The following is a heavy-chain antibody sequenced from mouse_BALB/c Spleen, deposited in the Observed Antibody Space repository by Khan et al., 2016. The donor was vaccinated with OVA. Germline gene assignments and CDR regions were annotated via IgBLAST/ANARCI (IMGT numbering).Heavy chain of an antibody. Sequence: QVQLKQSGAELARPGASVKMSCKASGYSFTNCTMHWVNQRPGQGLEWIGYINPTSGYANYNQKFKDKATLTADKSSTTAYMQLSSLTSDDSAVYYCVRIPVHPYNFDSWGQGTTLTVSS. CDR3: VRIPVHPYNFDS. J-gene: IGHJ2*01. CDR2: INPTSGYA. V-gene: IGHV1-4*01. CDR1: GYSFTNCT.